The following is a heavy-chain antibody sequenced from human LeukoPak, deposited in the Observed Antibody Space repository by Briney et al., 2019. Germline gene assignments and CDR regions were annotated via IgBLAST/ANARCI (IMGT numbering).Heavy chain of an antibody. Sequence: ASVKVSCKASGYTFTSYYMHWVRQAPGQGLEWRGIINPSGGSTSYAQKFQGRVTMTRDTSTSTVYMELSSLRSEDTAVYYCARDPYYYDSSGYPYYYYYGMDVWGQGTTVTVSS. CDR1: GYTFTSYY. CDR3: ARDPYYYDSSGYPYYYYYGMDV. CDR2: INPSGGST. V-gene: IGHV1-46*01. J-gene: IGHJ6*02. D-gene: IGHD3-22*01.